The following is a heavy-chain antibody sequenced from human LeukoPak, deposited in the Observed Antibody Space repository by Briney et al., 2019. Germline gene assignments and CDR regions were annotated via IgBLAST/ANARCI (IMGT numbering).Heavy chain of an antibody. CDR2: IYSGGST. CDR1: GFTVSSNY. D-gene: IGHD2-2*01. J-gene: IGHJ4*02. Sequence: GGSLRLSCAASGFTVSSNYMSWVRQAPGKGLEWVSVIYSGGSTYYADSVKGRFTISRDNSKNTLYLQMNSLRAEDTAVYYCARYCSSTSCNRSDYWGQGTLVTVSS. V-gene: IGHV3-53*01. CDR3: ARYCSSTSCNRSDY.